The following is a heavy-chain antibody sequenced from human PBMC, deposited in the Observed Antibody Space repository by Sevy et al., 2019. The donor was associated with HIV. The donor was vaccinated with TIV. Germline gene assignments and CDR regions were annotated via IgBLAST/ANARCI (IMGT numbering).Heavy chain of an antibody. CDR1: GFTFSSYS. V-gene: IGHV3-21*01. CDR3: ARDWLPNDAFDI. D-gene: IGHD6-19*01. CDR2: ISSSSSYI. J-gene: IGHJ3*02. Sequence: GGSLRLSCAASGFTFSSYSMNWVRQAPGKGVEWVSSISSSSSYIYYADSVKGRFTISRDNAKNSLYLQMNSLRAEDTAVYYCARDWLPNDAFDIWGQGTMVTVSS.